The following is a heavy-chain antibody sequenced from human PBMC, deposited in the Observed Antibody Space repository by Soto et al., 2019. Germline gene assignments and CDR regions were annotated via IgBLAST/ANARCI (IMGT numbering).Heavy chain of an antibody. J-gene: IGHJ3*02. CDR1: GFAFSSHP. CDR3: ARRAFGSSRSFDI. Sequence: VQLLESGGDLVHPGGSLRLSCAASGFAFSSHPMSWVRQAPERGLEWVSGISDSGGLTYNADSVKGRFTISRDKSKNTLYLQMNSLRAEDTALYYCARRAFGSSRSFDIWGQGTMVTVSS. V-gene: IGHV3-23*01. CDR2: ISDSGGLT. D-gene: IGHD6-6*01.